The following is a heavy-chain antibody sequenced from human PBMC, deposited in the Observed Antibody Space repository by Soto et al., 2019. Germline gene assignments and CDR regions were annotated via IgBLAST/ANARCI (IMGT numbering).Heavy chain of an antibody. V-gene: IGHV4-61*08. J-gene: IGHJ5*02. CDR3: TRDASMFDA. Sequence: PSETLSLTCTVSGDSVSSGDYYWSWIRQPPGMGLEWIGYIYYSGSANYNPSLKSRVTISVDMSKNQFSLKLSSVTAADTAVYYCTRDASMFDAWGQGALVTVSS. D-gene: IGHD2-15*01. CDR2: IYYSGSA. CDR1: GDSVSSGDYY.